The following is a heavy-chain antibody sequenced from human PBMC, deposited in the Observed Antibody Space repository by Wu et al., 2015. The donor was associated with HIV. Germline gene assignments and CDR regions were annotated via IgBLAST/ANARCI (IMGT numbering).Heavy chain of an antibody. CDR2: IIPIFGPP. CDR3: ARGDFTGVTTAKYNYYYLDV. J-gene: IGHJ6*03. CDR1: GGTFSTDA. D-gene: IGHD2-21*02. Sequence: QVQLVQSGAEVKKPGSSVKVSCKASGGTFSTDAINWVRQAPGQGLEWMGGIIPIFGPPNYAQNFQGRVTISADESTTTVYMELNRLTSEDTAIYYCARGDFTGVTTAKYNYYYLDVWGKGTTVTVSS. V-gene: IGHV1-69*12.